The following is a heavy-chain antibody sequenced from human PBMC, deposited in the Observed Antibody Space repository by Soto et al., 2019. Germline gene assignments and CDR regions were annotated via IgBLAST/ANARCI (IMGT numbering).Heavy chain of an antibody. D-gene: IGHD6-19*01. CDR1: GGTFSSYT. CDR2: IIPILGIA. Sequence: SVKVSFKASGGTFSSYTISWVRQAPGQGLEWMGRIIPILGIANYAQKFQGRVTITADKSTSTAYMELSSLRSEDTAVYYCARGNSSGWYYFDYWGQGTLVTVSS. V-gene: IGHV1-69*02. J-gene: IGHJ4*02. CDR3: ARGNSSGWYYFDY.